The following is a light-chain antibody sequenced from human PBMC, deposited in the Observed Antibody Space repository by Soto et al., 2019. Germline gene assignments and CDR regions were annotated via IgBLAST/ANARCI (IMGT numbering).Light chain of an antibody. J-gene: IGKJ4*01. CDR3: QQFSSYPLT. Sequence: EVLLPQAPGTLSFTPGERAPLSCWASQTVRNNYLAWYQQKPGQAPRLLIYDASSRATGIPDRFSGGGSGTDFTLTISRLEPEDFAVYYCQQFSSYPLTFGGGTKVDIK. V-gene: IGKV3-20*01. CDR1: QTVRNNY. CDR2: DAS.